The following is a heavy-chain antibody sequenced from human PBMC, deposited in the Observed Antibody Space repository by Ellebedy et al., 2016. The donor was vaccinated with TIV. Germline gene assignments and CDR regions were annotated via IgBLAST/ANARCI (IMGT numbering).Heavy chain of an antibody. D-gene: IGHD3-10*01. Sequence: ASVKVSXKTSGYTFTSYDINWVRQATGQGLEWMGWLNPESYNTGYPRNFQGRVTMTRDTSTSTVYMELSGLRSEDTAVYYCARTMVRGAPGIDYWGQGTLVTVSS. CDR1: GYTFTSYD. V-gene: IGHV1-8*01. CDR2: LNPESYNT. CDR3: ARTMVRGAPGIDY. J-gene: IGHJ4*02.